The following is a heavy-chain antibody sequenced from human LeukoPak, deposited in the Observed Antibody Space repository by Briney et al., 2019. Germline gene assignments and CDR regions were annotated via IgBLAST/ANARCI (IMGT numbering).Heavy chain of an antibody. CDR3: AKGVAATVFENWFDP. D-gene: IGHD2-15*01. J-gene: IGHJ5*02. Sequence: PGGSLRLSCAASGFTFSSYAMSWVRQAPGKGLEWVSAISGSGGSTYYADSVKGRFTISRDNSKNTLYLQMNSLRAEDTAVYYCAKGVAATVFENWFDPWGQGTLVTVSS. CDR2: ISGSGGST. CDR1: GFTFSSYA. V-gene: IGHV3-23*01.